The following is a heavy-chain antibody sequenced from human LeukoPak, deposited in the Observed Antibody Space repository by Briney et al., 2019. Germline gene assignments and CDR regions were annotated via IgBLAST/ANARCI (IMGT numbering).Heavy chain of an antibody. V-gene: IGHV3-30*02. CDR3: ARAGLRLSGRPRDFDY. CDR1: GFTFSSYG. CDR2: IRYDGSNK. D-gene: IGHD5/OR15-5a*01. J-gene: IGHJ4*02. Sequence: GSLRLSCAASGFTFSSYGMHWVRQAPGKGLEWVAFIRYDGSNKYYADSVKGRFTISRDNAKNSLYLQMNSLRAEDTAVYYCARAGLRLSGRPRDFDYWGQGTLVTVSS.